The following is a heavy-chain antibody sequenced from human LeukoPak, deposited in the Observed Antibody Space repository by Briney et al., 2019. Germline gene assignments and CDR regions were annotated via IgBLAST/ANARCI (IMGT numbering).Heavy chain of an antibody. Sequence: GGSLRLSCVASGFNVTSNYMSWVRQAPGKGLEWVSGINWNGGSTGYADSVKGRFTISRDNAKNSLYLQMNSLRAEDTAVYYCARTGDQTFDYWGQGTLVTVSS. D-gene: IGHD2-21*02. V-gene: IGHV3-20*04. CDR1: GFNVTSNY. J-gene: IGHJ4*02. CDR3: ARTGDQTFDY. CDR2: INWNGGST.